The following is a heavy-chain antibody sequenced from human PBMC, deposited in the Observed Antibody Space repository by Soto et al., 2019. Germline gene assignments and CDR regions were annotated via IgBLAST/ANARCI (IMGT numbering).Heavy chain of an antibody. CDR3: ARSKYYDFWSGHYYYYYMDV. D-gene: IGHD3-3*01. J-gene: IGHJ6*03. Sequence: PGGSLRLSCAASGFTFSSYWMSWVRQAPGKGLEWVANIKQDGSEKYYVDSVKGRFTISRDNAKNSLYLQMNSLRAEDTAVYYCARSKYYDFWSGHYYYYYMDVWGKGTTVTVSS. V-gene: IGHV3-7*01. CDR2: IKQDGSEK. CDR1: GFTFSSYW.